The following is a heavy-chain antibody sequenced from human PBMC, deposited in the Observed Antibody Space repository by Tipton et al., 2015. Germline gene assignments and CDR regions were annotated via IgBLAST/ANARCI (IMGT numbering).Heavy chain of an antibody. D-gene: IGHD3-10*01. CDR1: GFTFSSYW. CDR2: ILWNSNTI. Sequence: SLRLSCAASGFTFSSYWMHWVRQAPGKGLEWVSGILWNSNTIGYADSVKGRFTISRDNARNSLYLQMNSLRAEDTALYYCAKVLNARWYGEMDVWGRGTKVTVS. V-gene: IGHV3-9*01. J-gene: IGHJ6*02. CDR3: AKVLNARWYGEMDV.